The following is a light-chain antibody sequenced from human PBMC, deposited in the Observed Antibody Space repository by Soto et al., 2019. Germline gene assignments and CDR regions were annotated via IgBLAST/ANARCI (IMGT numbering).Light chain of an antibody. CDR2: GAS. J-gene: IGKJ5*01. V-gene: IGKV3-20*01. Sequence: EIVMTQSPATLSVSPGERATLSCGASQSVISNLAWYQQKPGQAPRLLIYGASSRATGIPDRFSGSGSGTDFTLTISRLEPEDFAVYYCQQYGSSPQITFGQGTRLEIK. CDR3: QQYGSSPQIT. CDR1: QSVISN.